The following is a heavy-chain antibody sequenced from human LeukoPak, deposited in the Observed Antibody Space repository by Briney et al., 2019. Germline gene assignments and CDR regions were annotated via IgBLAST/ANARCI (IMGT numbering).Heavy chain of an antibody. V-gene: IGHV3-73*01. CDR1: GFTFSGSA. J-gene: IGHJ4*02. CDR3: TRFPGEGFDY. CDR2: IRSKADNYAT. D-gene: IGHD3-10*01. Sequence: GGSLRLSCAASGFTFSGSAMHWVRQASGKGLEWVGRIRSKADNYATAYAASVEGRFTISRDDSKNTAYLQMNSLKTEDTAVYYCTRFPGEGFDYWGQGTPVTVSS.